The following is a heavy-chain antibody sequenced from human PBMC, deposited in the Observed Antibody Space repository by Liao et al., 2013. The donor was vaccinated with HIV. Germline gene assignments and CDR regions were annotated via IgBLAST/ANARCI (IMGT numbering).Heavy chain of an antibody. Sequence: QVQLEQRGAGLLKPSETLSLTCAVYDGSFSTYYWSWIRQFPGKGLEWIGEINHSGTTNYNPSLKSRVTISVDTSKKQFSLKLTSVTAADTAVYYCARGRRQLGYWGQGTLVTVSS. CDR3: ARGRRQLGY. V-gene: IGHV4-34*02. J-gene: IGHJ4*02. D-gene: IGHD3-16*01. CDR1: DGSFSTYY. CDR2: INHSGTT.